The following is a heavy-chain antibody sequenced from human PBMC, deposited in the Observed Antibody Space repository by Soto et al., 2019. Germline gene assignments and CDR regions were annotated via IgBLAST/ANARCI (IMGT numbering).Heavy chain of an antibody. CDR1: GGSISSYY. V-gene: IGHV4-59*08. J-gene: IGHJ3*02. CDR2: IYYSGST. Sequence: PSETLSLTCTVSGGSISSYYWSWIRQPPGKGLEWIGYIYYSGSTNYNPSLKSRVTISVDTSKNQFSLKLSSVTAADTAVYYCARHFWAYGDYGRSSAFDIWGQGTMVTLSS. CDR3: ARHFWAYGDYGRSSAFDI. D-gene: IGHD4-17*01.